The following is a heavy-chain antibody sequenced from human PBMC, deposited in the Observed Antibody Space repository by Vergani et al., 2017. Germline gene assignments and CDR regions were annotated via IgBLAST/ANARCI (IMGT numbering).Heavy chain of an antibody. CDR1: GFTFSNAW. J-gene: IGHJ4*02. Sequence: EVQLVESGGGLVKPGGSLRLSCAASGFTFSNAWMRWVRQAPGKGLEWVGRIKSKTDGWTTDYAAPVKGRFTMSRDDSKNTLYLKMNRLKTEDTAVYYCTTDPQQYCGGDCYPRVYWGQGTLVTVSS. D-gene: IGHD2-21*02. V-gene: IGHV3-15*01. CDR2: IKSKTDGWTT. CDR3: TTDPQQYCGGDCYPRVY.